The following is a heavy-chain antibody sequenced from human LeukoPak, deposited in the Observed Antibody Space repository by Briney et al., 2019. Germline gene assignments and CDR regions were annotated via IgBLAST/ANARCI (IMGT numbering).Heavy chain of an antibody. Sequence: GGSLTLSCAASGFTFSSSWMAWVRQAPAKGLEWVANIKYDGNEIYYVDSVKGRFTISRDNAKNSLLLEMNSLRADDTAVYYCAAMDHFDFWGQGTLVSVSS. D-gene: IGHD5-18*01. V-gene: IGHV3-7*01. CDR2: IKYDGNEI. J-gene: IGHJ4*02. CDR1: GFTFSSSW. CDR3: AAMDHFDF.